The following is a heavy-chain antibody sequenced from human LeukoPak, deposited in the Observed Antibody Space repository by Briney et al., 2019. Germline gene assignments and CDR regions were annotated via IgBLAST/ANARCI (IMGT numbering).Heavy chain of an antibody. J-gene: IGHJ5*02. CDR1: GFTFSSYA. Sequence: PGGSLRLSCAASGFTFSSYAMSWVRQAPGKGLEWVSAISGSGGSTYYADSVKGRFTISRDNSKNTLYLQMNSLRAEDTALYYCAKANTYYDRHNWFDPWGQGTLVTVSS. CDR3: AKANTYYDRHNWFDP. D-gene: IGHD3-3*01. CDR2: ISGSGGST. V-gene: IGHV3-23*01.